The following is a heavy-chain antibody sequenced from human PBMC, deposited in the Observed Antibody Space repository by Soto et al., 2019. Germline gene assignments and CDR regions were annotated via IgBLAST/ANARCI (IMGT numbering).Heavy chain of an antibody. CDR3: AKEIIAVSGPWDFDN. J-gene: IGHJ4*02. V-gene: IGHV3-30*18. CDR2: ISYDGRVK. Sequence: QVQLVESGGGVVQPGRSLRLSCVASGFTFSSYGMSWVRQAPGKGLEGVAIISYDGRVKYYGDSVKGRFTLSGDNSGNTLSLQMDSLSAEDTVVYYCAKEIIAVSGPWDFDNWGQGTVVTVSS. D-gene: IGHD6-19*01. CDR1: GFTFSSYG.